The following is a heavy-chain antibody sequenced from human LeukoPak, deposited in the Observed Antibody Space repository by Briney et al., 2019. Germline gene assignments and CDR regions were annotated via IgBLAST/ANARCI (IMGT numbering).Heavy chain of an antibody. CDR1: GFTFSSYA. CDR2: ISYDGSNK. J-gene: IGHJ6*04. CDR3: AREVDCSSTSCYWGMDV. V-gene: IGHV3-30*04. Sequence: PGRSLRLSCAASGFTFSSYAMHWVRQAPGKGLEWVAVISYDGSNKHYADSVKGRFTISRDNSKNTLYLQMNSLRAEDTAVYYCAREVDCSSTSCYWGMDVWGKGTTVTVSS. D-gene: IGHD2-2*01.